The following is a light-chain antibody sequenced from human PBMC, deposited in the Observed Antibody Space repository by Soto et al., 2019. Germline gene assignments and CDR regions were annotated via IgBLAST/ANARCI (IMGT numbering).Light chain of an antibody. CDR2: DAS. V-gene: IGKV1-5*01. CDR1: QSISSW. CDR3: QQYNSYPIT. J-gene: IGKJ5*01. Sequence: DIQMNHSASTLSASVGDRVTITCRASQSISSWLAWYQQKPGKAPKLLIYDASNLESGVPSRFSGSGSGTEFTLTISSLQPDDFATYYCQQYNSYPITFGQGTRLEIK.